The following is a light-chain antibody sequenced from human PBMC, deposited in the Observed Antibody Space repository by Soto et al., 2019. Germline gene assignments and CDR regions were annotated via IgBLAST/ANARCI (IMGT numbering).Light chain of an antibody. V-gene: IGKV1-5*01. J-gene: IGKJ1*01. CDR2: DAS. CDR3: QEYTDNSGT. Sequence: DIQMTQSPSTLSASVGYRVTITCRASQSLTSWLAWYQQKPGKAPQLLIYDASSLESGVPSRFSGSESGTEFTLTITSLQPDDSATYYCQEYTDNSGTFGQGTTGDI. CDR1: QSLTSW.